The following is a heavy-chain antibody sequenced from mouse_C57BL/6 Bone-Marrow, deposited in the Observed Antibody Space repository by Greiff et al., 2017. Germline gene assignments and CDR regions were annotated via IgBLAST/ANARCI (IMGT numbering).Heavy chain of an antibody. CDR1: GFTFTDYY. V-gene: IGHV7-3*01. CDR2: LRNKANGYTT. J-gene: IGHJ1*03. Sequence: EVQRVESGGGLVQPGGSLSLSCAASGFTFTDYYMSWVRQPPGKALEWLGFLRNKANGYTTEYSATVKDRFTISRATSPSILYLQMHDLRAEDSATYYCARYHIYYEYTNWYFGVWGTGTTVTVSS. CDR3: ARYHIYYEYTNWYFGV. D-gene: IGHD2-4*01.